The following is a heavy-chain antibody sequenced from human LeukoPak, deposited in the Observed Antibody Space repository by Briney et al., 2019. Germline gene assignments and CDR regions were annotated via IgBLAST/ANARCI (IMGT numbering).Heavy chain of an antibody. V-gene: IGHV3-7*03. Sequence: GGSLRLSCAASGFLFSNYWMSWVRQAPGKGLEWVANIKPDGTEKYYVDSLKGRFTISKDNAKNSLYLQMNSLRAEDTALYHCARNNGMDVWGQGTTVIVSS. CDR1: GFLFSNYW. CDR2: IKPDGTEK. D-gene: IGHD2/OR15-2a*01. CDR3: ARNNGMDV. J-gene: IGHJ6*02.